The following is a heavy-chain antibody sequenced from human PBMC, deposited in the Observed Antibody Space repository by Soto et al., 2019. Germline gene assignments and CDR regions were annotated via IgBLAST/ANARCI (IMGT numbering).Heavy chain of an antibody. CDR1: GDSFTCYY. CDR2: INPNSGGT. J-gene: IGHJ3*02. V-gene: IGHV1-2*02. CDR3: GSLYDNADFDI. Sequence: GVSVKVCFKACGDSFTCYYMQSVRQAPGQGLEWMGWINPNSGGTNYAQKFQGRVTMTRDTSIRTAYMELSRLRSDDTAVYYCGSLYDNADFDIWGKGSMVTV. D-gene: IGHD3-22*01.